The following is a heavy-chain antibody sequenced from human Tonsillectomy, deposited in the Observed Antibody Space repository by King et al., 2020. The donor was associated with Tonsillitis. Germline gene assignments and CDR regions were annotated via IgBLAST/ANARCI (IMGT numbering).Heavy chain of an antibody. CDR2: IKQEGSEK. CDR3: ARGRGYSGYNPF. CDR1: GFTFRIYW. J-gene: IGHJ4*02. D-gene: IGHD5-12*01. V-gene: IGHV3-7*01. Sequence: VQLVESGGGLVQPGRSLRLSCAASGFTFRIYWMSWVRQAPRKGLEWVANIKQEGSEKNYVDSVKDRFTISRDNAKNSLYRQMNSLRAEDTAVYYCARGRGYSGYNPFWGQGTLVTVSS.